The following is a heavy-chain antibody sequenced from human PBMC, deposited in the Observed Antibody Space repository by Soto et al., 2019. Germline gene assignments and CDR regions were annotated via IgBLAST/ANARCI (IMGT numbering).Heavy chain of an antibody. Sequence: GASVKVSCKTSGYSITSFYSYWVRQAPGQGLEWMGTITPVDGSATYAQKFQGRVTMTSDTSTDTVSMELSSLRSEDTAVYYCAILYDDTSGPYLKWG. CDR3: AILYDDTSGPYLK. J-gene: IGHJ1*01. V-gene: IGHV1-46*01. CDR1: GYSITSFY. CDR2: ITPVDGSA. D-gene: IGHD3-22*01.